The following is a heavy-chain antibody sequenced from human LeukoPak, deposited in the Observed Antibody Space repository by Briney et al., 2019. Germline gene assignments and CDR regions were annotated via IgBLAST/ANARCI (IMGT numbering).Heavy chain of an antibody. V-gene: IGHV1-18*01. CDR3: ARDSKYYYDSSGYYPPFDY. CDR1: GYTFTSYG. Sequence: ASVKVSCKASGYTFTSYGISWVRQAPGQALEWMGWISAYNGNTNYAQKLQGRVTMTTDTSTSTAYMELRSLRSDDTAVYYCARDSKYYYDSSGYYPPFDYWGQGTLVTVSS. CDR2: ISAYNGNT. J-gene: IGHJ4*02. D-gene: IGHD3-22*01.